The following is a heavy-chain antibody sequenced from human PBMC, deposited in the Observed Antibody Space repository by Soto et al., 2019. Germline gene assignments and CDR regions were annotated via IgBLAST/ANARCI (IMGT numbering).Heavy chain of an antibody. Sequence: DYRGRIKQPPGKGLEWIGNIYYSGSTYYNPSLMSQVTISVDTSKNQFSLKLSSVTAADTAVYYCARYSPEAATTGFYYYCMDFWGPGPTISVS. CDR3: ARYSPEAATTGFYYYCMDF. V-gene: IGHV4-39*01. CDR1: DY. J-gene: IGHJ6*02. D-gene: IGHD1-26*01. CDR2: IYYSGST.